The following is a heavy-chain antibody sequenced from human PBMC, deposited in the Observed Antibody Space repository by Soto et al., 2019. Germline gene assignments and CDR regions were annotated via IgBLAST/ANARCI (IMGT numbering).Heavy chain of an antibody. CDR3: ARESVYCSSTSCRNQGGMDV. V-gene: IGHV3-33*01. J-gene: IGHJ6*02. CDR1: GFTFSSYG. CDR2: KWYDGSNK. D-gene: IGHD2-2*01. Sequence: PGGSLRLSCAASGFTFSSYGMHWVRQAPGKGLERVAVKWYDGSNKYYADSVKGRFTISRDNSKNTLYLQMNSLRAEDTAVYYCARESVYCSSTSCRNQGGMDVWGQGTTVTVSS.